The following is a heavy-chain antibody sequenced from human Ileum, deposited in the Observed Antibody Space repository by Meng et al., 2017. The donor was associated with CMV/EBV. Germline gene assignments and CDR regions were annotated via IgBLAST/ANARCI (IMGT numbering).Heavy chain of an antibody. J-gene: IGHJ4*02. V-gene: IGHV3-23*01. CDR1: GLPFSTYS. D-gene: IGHD3/OR15-3a*01. CDR2: INESGDRT. Sequence: LESGGRLEQPGGSLRLFCEPSGLPFSTYSMTWVRQAPGKGLEWVSGINESGDRTYHADSVKGRFTISRDNSKNTLYLQMNSLRVEDTAIYYCVNRAWMDFWGQGNLVTVSS. CDR3: VNRAWMDF.